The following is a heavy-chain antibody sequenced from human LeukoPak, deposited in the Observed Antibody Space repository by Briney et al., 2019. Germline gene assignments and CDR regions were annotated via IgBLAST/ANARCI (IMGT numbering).Heavy chain of an antibody. D-gene: IGHD6-13*01. J-gene: IGHJ4*02. V-gene: IGHV3-23*01. CDR1: GVTFSSYS. CDR3: ARGYSTDFYFDW. Sequence: GGSLRLSCAASGVTFSSYSMNWGRQAPGGGVEGGAAISGGGGAYYSDSGKGRFSISRDISTNTLFLQITSLRAEDTAVYYCARGYSTDFYFDWWGQGTLVTVTS. CDR2: ISGGGGA.